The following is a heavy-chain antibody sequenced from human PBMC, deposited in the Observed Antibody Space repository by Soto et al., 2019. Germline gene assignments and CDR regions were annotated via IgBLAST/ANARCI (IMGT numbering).Heavy chain of an antibody. CDR3: ARRVSRAAAMSIDYYYYMDV. CDR2: IYYSGST. Sequence: PSETLSLTCTVSGGSISSSSYYWGWIRQPPGKGLEWIGSIYYSGSTYYNPSLKSRVTISVDTSKNQFSLKLSSVTAADTAVYYCARRVSRAAAMSIDYYYYMDVWGKGTTVTVSS. J-gene: IGHJ6*03. V-gene: IGHV4-39*01. CDR1: GGSISSSSYY. D-gene: IGHD2-2*01.